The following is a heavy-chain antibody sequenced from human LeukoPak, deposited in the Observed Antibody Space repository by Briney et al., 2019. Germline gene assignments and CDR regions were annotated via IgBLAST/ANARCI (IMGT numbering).Heavy chain of an antibody. CDR3: ARDILAGYYVYYYYYGMDV. Sequence: GGSLRLSCAASGFTFSSYWMSWVRKAPGKGLEGVGNIKQDGREKYYVDSVKGRFTISRDNAKNSLYLQMNSLRAEDTAVYYCARDILAGYYVYYYYYGMDVWGKGTTVTVSS. D-gene: IGHD3-9*01. J-gene: IGHJ6*04. V-gene: IGHV3-7*03. CDR2: IKQDGREK. CDR1: GFTFSSYW.